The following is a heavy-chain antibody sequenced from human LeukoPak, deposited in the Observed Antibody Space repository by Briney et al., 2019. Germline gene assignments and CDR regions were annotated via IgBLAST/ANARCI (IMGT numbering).Heavy chain of an antibody. Sequence: GGSLRLSCAASGFNFANHAISWVRQTPGKGLEWVSAISGGGDIPYYADSVKGRFTISRDNSKDTLFLQMHSLRPGDTAVYYCVREDTPATANYWGQGTLVTISS. CDR1: GFNFANHA. V-gene: IGHV3-23*01. CDR2: ISGGGDIP. CDR3: VREDTPATANY. J-gene: IGHJ4*02. D-gene: IGHD2-21*02.